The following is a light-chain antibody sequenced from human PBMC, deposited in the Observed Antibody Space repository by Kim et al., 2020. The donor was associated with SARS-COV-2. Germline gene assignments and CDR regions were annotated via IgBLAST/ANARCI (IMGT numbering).Light chain of an antibody. Sequence: QSVLTQPPSVSGAPGQRVTISCTGSSSNIGAGYDVHWYQQLPGTAPKLLIYVNSNRPSGVPDRFSGSKSGTPASLAITGLQAEDEADYYCQSYDSSLSGFYVFGTGTKVTVL. CDR2: VNS. CDR3: QSYDSSLSGFYV. J-gene: IGLJ1*01. V-gene: IGLV1-40*01. CDR1: SSNIGAGYD.